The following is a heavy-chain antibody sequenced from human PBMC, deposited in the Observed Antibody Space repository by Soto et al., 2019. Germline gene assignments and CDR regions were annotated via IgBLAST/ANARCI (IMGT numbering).Heavy chain of an antibody. V-gene: IGHV3-30*18. D-gene: IGHD2-2*01. J-gene: IGHJ5*02. Sequence: PGGSLRLSCAAFGFTFSSYGMHWVRQAPGKGLEWVAVISYGGSNKYYADSVKGRFTISRDNSKNTLYLRMNNLRAEDTAVYYCAKDNCISTSCYRLYNWFDPWGQGTLVTVSS. CDR1: GFTFSSYG. CDR2: ISYGGSNK. CDR3: AKDNCISTSCYRLYNWFDP.